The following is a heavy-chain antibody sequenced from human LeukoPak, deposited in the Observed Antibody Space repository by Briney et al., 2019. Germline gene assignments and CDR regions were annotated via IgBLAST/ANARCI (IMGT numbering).Heavy chain of an antibody. Sequence: GASVKVSCKASGYIFTGYYMHWVRQAPGQGLEWMGWISAYNGNTNYAQKLQGRVTMTTDTSTRTAYMELRSLRSDDTAVYYCAREYSYGRPFDYWGQGTLVTVSS. CDR1: GYIFTGYY. V-gene: IGHV1-18*04. J-gene: IGHJ4*02. CDR3: AREYSYGRPFDY. D-gene: IGHD5-18*01. CDR2: ISAYNGNT.